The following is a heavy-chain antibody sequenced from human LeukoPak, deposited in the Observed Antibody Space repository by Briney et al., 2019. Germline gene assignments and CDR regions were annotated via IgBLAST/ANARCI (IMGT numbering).Heavy chain of an antibody. J-gene: IGHJ3*02. D-gene: IGHD4-17*01. CDR1: GFTFSSYE. CDR3: AKKRGTPVTTIDI. CDR2: ISGSGGST. Sequence: GGSLRLSCAASGFTFSSYEMNWVRQAPGKGLEWVSTISGSGGSTYYADSVKGRFTLSRDTSKNTLYLQMNSLRAEDTAVYYCAKKRGTPVTTIDIWGQGTMVTVSS. V-gene: IGHV3-23*01.